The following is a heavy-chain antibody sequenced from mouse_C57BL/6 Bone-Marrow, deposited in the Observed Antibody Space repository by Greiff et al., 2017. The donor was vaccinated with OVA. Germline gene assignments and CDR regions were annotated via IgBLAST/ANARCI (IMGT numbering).Heavy chain of an antibody. Sequence: EVQLQQSGPGLVKPSQSLSLTCSVTGYSIPSGYYWNWIRQFPGNKLEWMGYISYDGSNNYNPSLKNRISITRDTSKNQFFLKLNSVTTEDTATYYCARRGDYDVGDYFDYWGQGTTLTVSS. CDR2: ISYDGSN. CDR3: ARRGDYDVGDYFDY. CDR1: GYSIPSGYY. V-gene: IGHV3-6*01. J-gene: IGHJ2*01. D-gene: IGHD2-4*01.